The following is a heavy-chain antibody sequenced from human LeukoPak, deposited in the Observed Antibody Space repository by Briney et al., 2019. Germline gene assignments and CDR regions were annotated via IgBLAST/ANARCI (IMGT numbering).Heavy chain of an antibody. Sequence: GGSLRLSCAASGFTFSSYAMSWVRQAPGKGLEWVSVISGSGSSTYYADSVKGRFTISRDNSKNTLYLQFSSLRAEDTAVYYCAKVIRPHCSTTSCLFDCWGQGTLVTVSS. CDR3: AKVIRPHCSTTSCLFDC. D-gene: IGHD2-2*01. J-gene: IGHJ4*02. CDR2: ISGSGSST. V-gene: IGHV3-23*01. CDR1: GFTFSSYA.